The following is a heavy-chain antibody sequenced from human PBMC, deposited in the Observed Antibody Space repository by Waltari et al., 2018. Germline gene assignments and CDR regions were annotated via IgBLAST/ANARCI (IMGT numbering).Heavy chain of an antibody. Sequence: QVQLVQSGAEVKKPGSSVKVSCKASGGTFSSYAISWVRQAPGQGLEWMGGSTPIFGTANYAQKFQGRVTITADESTSTAYMELSSLRSEYTAVYYCARGNSSSWYSRDAFDIWGQGTMVTVSS. CDR3: ARGNSSSWYSRDAFDI. D-gene: IGHD6-13*01. V-gene: IGHV1-69*12. CDR2: STPIFGTA. CDR1: GGTFSSYA. J-gene: IGHJ3*02.